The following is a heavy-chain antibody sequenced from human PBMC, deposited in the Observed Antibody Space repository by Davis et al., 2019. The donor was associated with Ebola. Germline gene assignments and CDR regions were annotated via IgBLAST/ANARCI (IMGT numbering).Heavy chain of an antibody. CDR2: IYDNGRT. Sequence: PSETLSLTCTFSDGSINSHYWNWVRQSPGKGLEWIGIIYDNGRTHFNPSLQSRVAISADTSQKQFSLMLYSVTAADTAVYYCVRFGRGASWGQGILVTVSS. CDR1: DGSINSHY. D-gene: IGHD2-15*01. CDR3: VRFGRGAS. V-gene: IGHV4-59*11. J-gene: IGHJ5*02.